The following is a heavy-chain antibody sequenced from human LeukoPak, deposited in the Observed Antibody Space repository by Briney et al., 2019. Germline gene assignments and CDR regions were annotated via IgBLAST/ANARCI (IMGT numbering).Heavy chain of an antibody. CDR3: ARSGGRAGGDY. CDR1: GGSISGFY. V-gene: IGHV4-59*01. J-gene: IGHJ4*02. CDR2: IYYSGST. Sequence: SETLSLTCTVSGGSISGFYWSWIRQPPGKGLEWIGYIYYSGSTNYNPSLKSRVSISVDTSKNQFSLKLSSVTAADTAVYYCARSGGRAGGDYWGRGTLVTVSS. D-gene: IGHD3-16*01.